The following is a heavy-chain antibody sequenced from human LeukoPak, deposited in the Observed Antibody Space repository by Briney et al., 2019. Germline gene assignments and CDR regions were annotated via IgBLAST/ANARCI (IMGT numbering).Heavy chain of an antibody. D-gene: IGHD3-10*01. V-gene: IGHV1-69*06. CDR2: IIPIFGTA. J-gene: IGHJ4*02. CDR1: GGTFSSYA. CDR3: ARGSWFGEGGVVPTFDY. Sequence: SVKVSCKASGGTFSSYAISWVRQAPGQGLEWMGGIIPIFGTANYAQKFQGRVTITADKSTSTAYMELSSLRSEDTAVYYCARGSWFGEGGVVPTFDYWGPGTLVTVSS.